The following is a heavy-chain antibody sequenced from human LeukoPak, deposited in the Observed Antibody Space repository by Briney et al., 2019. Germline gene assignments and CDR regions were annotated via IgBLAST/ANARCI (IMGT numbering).Heavy chain of an antibody. Sequence: SETLSLTCAVYGGSFSGYYWSWIRQPPGKGLEWIGEINHSGSTNYNPSLKSRVTISVDTSKNQFSLKLSSVAAADTAVYYCARGRYYGSGSYYNVLDLDYWGQGTLVTVSS. D-gene: IGHD3-10*01. J-gene: IGHJ4*02. CDR2: INHSGST. V-gene: IGHV4-34*01. CDR3: ARGRYYGSGSYYNVLDLDY. CDR1: GGSFSGYY.